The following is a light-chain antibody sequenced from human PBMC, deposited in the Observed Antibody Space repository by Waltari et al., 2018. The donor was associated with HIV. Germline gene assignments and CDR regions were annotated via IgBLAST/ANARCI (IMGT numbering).Light chain of an antibody. Sequence: QSALTQPPSASGSPGQSVTVSCTGTSSAIGYFIYVSWYQQHPGKAPKLLIYDVNKRPSGVPDRFSASKSGATASLTVAGLLAEDEADYYCAAYAGNNIVIFGGGTKVTV. J-gene: IGLJ2*01. CDR3: AAYAGNNIVI. CDR1: SSAIGYFIY. CDR2: DVN. V-gene: IGLV2-8*01.